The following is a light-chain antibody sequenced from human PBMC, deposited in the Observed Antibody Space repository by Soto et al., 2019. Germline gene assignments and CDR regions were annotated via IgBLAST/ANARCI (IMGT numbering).Light chain of an antibody. CDR1: SSDVVTYNF. Sequence: QSALTQPASVSGSPGQSITISCTGTSSDVVTYNFVSWFQQHPGEAPKLMIYEVSKRPSGVSNRFSGSKSGNTASLTISGLQAEDEADYYCCSYVGSNYVFGTGTRSPS. CDR3: CSYVGSNYV. J-gene: IGLJ1*01. CDR2: EVS. V-gene: IGLV2-23*02.